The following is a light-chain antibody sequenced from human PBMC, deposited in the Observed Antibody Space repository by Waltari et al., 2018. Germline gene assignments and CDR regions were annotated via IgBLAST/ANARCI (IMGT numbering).Light chain of an antibody. V-gene: IGLV2-14*03. CDR2: DVR. CDR3: SSYTSGNTWV. CDR1: SSDFGSYNY. J-gene: IGLJ3*02. Sequence: QSVLTQPASVSGSSGQSLTISCNGTSSDFGSYNYVSWYQQHPGKAPKIVIYDVRKRPSGVSDRFSGSKSGNTASLTISGLQAEDEADYYCSSYTSGNTWVFGGGTKLTVL.